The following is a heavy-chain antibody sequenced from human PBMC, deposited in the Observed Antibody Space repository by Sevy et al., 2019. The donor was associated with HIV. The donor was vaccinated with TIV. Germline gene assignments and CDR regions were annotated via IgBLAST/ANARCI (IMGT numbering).Heavy chain of an antibody. D-gene: IGHD2-8*01. Sequence: GGSLRLSCAASGFIFKNYGMHWVRQAPGKGLEWVAGVSFDGRQQLYVDSVKGRFTISRDNSESRLYLQMNNLRAEDSAIYSCAMLPSKSLDSPLVRRVIAGTSNGIVYWGQGTRVTVSS. V-gene: IGHV3-30*03. CDR3: AMLPSKSLDSPLVRRVIAGTSNGIVY. CDR1: GFIFKNYG. CDR2: VSFDGRQQ. J-gene: IGHJ4*02.